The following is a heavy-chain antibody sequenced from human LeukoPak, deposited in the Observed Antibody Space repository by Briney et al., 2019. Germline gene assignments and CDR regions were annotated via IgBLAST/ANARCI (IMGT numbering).Heavy chain of an antibody. D-gene: IGHD6-19*01. J-gene: IGHJ4*02. CDR1: GFTFDDFA. CDR3: AKERYSSGWYPLDY. V-gene: IGHV3-9*01. CDR2: ISWNGAGI. Sequence: GGSLRLSCAASGFTFDDFAMHWVRPALGRGLDGVSGISWNGAGICYADSVKGRFTITRDNAKNSLYLQMNSLRAEDTALYYCAKERYSSGWYPLDYWGQGNRATVSS.